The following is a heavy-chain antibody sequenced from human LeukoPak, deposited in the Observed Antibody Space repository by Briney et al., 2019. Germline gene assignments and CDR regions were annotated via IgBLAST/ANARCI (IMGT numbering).Heavy chain of an antibody. D-gene: IGHD3-16*01. J-gene: IGHJ4*02. Sequence: ASVKASCKASGYTFTSYAMHWVRQAPGQRLEWMGWINAGNGNTKYSQKFQDRVTIIRDTSANTAYMELSSLRSEDTAVYYCARGGLLYEEFDYWGQGTLVTVSS. V-gene: IGHV1-3*01. CDR3: ARGGLLYEEFDY. CDR2: INAGNGNT. CDR1: GYTFTSYA.